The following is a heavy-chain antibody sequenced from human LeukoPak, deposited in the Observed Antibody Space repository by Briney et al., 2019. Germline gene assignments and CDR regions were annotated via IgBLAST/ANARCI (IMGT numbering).Heavy chain of an antibody. J-gene: IGHJ4*02. D-gene: IGHD1-26*01. CDR1: GFTFSSYG. V-gene: IGHV3-30*03. Sequence: PGGSLRFSCAASGFTFSSYGMHWVRQAPGKGLEWVAVISYDGSNKYYADSVKGRFTISRDNSKNTLYLQMNSLRAEDTAVYYCATERVGAILTRVDYWGQGTLVTVSS. CDR3: ATERVGAILTRVDY. CDR2: ISYDGSNK.